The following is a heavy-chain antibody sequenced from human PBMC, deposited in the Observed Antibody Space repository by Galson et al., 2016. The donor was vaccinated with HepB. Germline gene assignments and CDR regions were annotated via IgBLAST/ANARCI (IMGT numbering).Heavy chain of an antibody. V-gene: IGHV3-23*01. CDR1: GFTFSTYA. J-gene: IGHJ4*02. Sequence: SLRLSCAASGFTFSTYAMSWVRQAPGKGLEWVSAISGRGGSTYYVDSVKGRFTISRDNSKNTLFLQMNNLRVEDTAVYYCARGSLGSSGYWGQGTLVTVSS. CDR2: ISGRGGST. CDR3: ARGSLGSSGY. D-gene: IGHD6-6*01.